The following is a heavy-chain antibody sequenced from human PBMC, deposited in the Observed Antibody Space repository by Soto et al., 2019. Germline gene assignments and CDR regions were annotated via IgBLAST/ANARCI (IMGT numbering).Heavy chain of an antibody. CDR3: ARDSNGWNDVGAGYGMDV. Sequence: GASVKVSCKASGGTFSSYAISWVRQAPGQGLEWMGGIIPIFGTANYAQKFQGRVTITADESTSTAYMELSSLRSEDTAVYYCARDSNGWNDVGAGYGMDVWGQGTTVTVSS. CDR2: IIPIFGTA. J-gene: IGHJ6*02. CDR1: GGTFSSYA. V-gene: IGHV1-69*13. D-gene: IGHD1-1*01.